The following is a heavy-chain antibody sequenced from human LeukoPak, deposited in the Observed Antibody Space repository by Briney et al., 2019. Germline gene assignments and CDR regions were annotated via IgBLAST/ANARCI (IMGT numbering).Heavy chain of an antibody. J-gene: IGHJ6*03. CDR2: IKQDGSEK. V-gene: IGHV3-7*01. Sequence: GGSLRLSCAASGFTFSSYWMSWVRQAPGKGLEWVANIKQDGSEKYYVDSVKGRFTISRDNAKNSLYLQMNSLRAEDTAVYYCARAQYSSSHDRYYYHMDVWGEGTTVTVSS. D-gene: IGHD6-13*01. CDR3: ARAQYSSSHDRYYYHMDV. CDR1: GFTFSSYW.